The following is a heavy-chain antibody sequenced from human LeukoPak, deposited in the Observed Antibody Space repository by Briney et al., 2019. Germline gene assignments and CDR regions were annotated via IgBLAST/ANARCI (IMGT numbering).Heavy chain of an antibody. CDR3: ARHKITFGGVIVIIDY. Sequence: SETLSLACTVSGGYISSSSYYWGWIRQPPGKGLEWIGSIYYSGSTYYNPSLKSRVTISVDTSKNQFSLKLSSVTAADTAVYYCARHKITFGGVIVIIDYWGQGTLVTVSS. CDR1: GGYISSSSYY. J-gene: IGHJ4*02. D-gene: IGHD3-16*02. CDR2: IYYSGST. V-gene: IGHV4-39*01.